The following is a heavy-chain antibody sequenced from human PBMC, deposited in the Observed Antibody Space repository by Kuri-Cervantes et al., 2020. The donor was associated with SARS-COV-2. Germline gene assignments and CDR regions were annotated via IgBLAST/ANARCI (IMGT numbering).Heavy chain of an antibody. D-gene: IGHD3-22*01. CDR1: GGSISSYY. CDR3: AAMAYYYDSNGYCSPGSCSLDY. V-gene: IGHV4-4*07. CDR2: IYTSGST. Sequence: ESLKISCTVSGGSISSYYWSWIRQPAGKGLEWIGRIYTSGSTNYNPSLKSRVTMSVDTSKNQFSLKLSSVTAAETAVYYCAAMAYYYDSNGYCSPGSCSLDYWGQGILVTVSS. J-gene: IGHJ4*02.